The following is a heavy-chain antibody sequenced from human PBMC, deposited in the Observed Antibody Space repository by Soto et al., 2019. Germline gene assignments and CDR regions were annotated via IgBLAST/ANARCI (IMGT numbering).Heavy chain of an antibody. CDR1: GGSISNAAYS. CDR3: ARERGGYGLFDS. D-gene: IGHD5-18*01. Sequence: PSETLSLTCTVSGGSISNAAYSWSWIRQPPGKGLEWIGYIYPSGMPFYNPSLRSRVTISIDRSNVQFSLNLKSVTAADTAVYYCARERGGYGLFDSWGQGTLGTVSS. V-gene: IGHV4-30-2*01. J-gene: IGHJ4*02. CDR2: IYPSGMP.